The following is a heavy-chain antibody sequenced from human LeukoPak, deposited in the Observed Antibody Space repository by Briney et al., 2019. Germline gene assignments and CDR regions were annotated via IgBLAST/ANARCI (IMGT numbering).Heavy chain of an antibody. V-gene: IGHV4-34*01. Sequence: SETLSLTCAVYGGSFSGYYWSWIRQPPGKGLEWIGEINHSGSTNYNPSLKSRVTISVDTSKNQFSLKLSSVTAADTAVYYCARGSRNLVRGQGTLVTVSS. D-gene: IGHD1-14*01. CDR3: ARGSRNLV. CDR2: INHSGST. CDR1: GGSFSGYY. J-gene: IGHJ4*02.